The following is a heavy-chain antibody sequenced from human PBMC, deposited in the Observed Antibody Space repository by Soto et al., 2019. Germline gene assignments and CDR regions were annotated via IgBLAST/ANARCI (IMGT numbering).Heavy chain of an antibody. J-gene: IGHJ4*02. CDR3: AKDVGATAYYFDY. CDR2: ISWNSGSK. D-gene: IGHD3-10*01. Sequence: PGGSLRLSCAASGFTFDDYAMHWVRQAPGKGLEWVSGISWNSGSKGYADSVKGRFTISRDNAKNSLYLQMNSLRAEDSAFYYCAKDVGATAYYFDYWGQGTLVTVSS. CDR1: GFTFDDYA. V-gene: IGHV3-9*01.